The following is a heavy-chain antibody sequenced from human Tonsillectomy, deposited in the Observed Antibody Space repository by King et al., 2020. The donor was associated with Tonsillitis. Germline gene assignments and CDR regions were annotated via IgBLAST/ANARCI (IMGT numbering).Heavy chain of an antibody. CDR1: GGTFSTYA. CDR2: IIPIFGTA. J-gene: IGHJ4*02. CDR3: ARGEYYDSSGYYDY. Sequence: HVQLVESGAEVKKPGSSVKVSCKASGGTFSTYAITWVRQAPGQGLEWMGGIIPIFGTANYAQKFQGRVTITADESTSTAYMELSSLRSEDTAVYYCARGEYYDSSGYYDYWGQGTLVTVSS. V-gene: IGHV1-69*01. D-gene: IGHD3-22*01.